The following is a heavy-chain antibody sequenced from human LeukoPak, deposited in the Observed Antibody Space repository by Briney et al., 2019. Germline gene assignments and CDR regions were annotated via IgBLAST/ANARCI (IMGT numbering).Heavy chain of an antibody. V-gene: IGHV4-39*01. Sequence: PGRSLRLSCAASGFTFSSYGMHWVRQPPGKGLEWIGSFYYSGNTYYNPSLKSRVTISVDTSKNEFSLKLRSVTAADTAVYYCGRTAGLGVAGSRQYFDYWGQGMLVTVSS. CDR2: FYYSGNT. D-gene: IGHD6-19*01. J-gene: IGHJ4*02. CDR1: GFTFSSYG. CDR3: GRTAGLGVAGSRQYFDY.